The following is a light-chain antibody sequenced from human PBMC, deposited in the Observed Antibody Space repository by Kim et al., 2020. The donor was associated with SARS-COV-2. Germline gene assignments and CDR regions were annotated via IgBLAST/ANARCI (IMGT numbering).Light chain of an antibody. CDR1: QNIVAW. CDR3: QQYQTSSRT. CDR2: DAS. Sequence: ASVGDRVTLTCRASQNIVAWLAWYQQKPWKAPKLLIYDASTLDTGVSSRFSGSGFGTDFTLTISSLQPDDSATYFCQQYQTSSRTFGQGTKVDIK. V-gene: IGKV1-5*01. J-gene: IGKJ1*01.